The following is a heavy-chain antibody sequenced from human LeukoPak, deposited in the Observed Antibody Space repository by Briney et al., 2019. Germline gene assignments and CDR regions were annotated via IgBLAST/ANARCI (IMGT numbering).Heavy chain of an antibody. CDR1: GFNFSNHA. CDR3: VKSQNTGNYYFDN. J-gene: IGHJ4*02. CDR2: ITTTGANT. V-gene: IGHV3-23*01. Sequence: GGSLRLSCAASGFNFSNHAMSWVRQAPGKGLERVSGITTTGANTYYADSVKGRFTISRDNSKNTLSLLMSDLRAEDTAMYYCVKSQNTGNYYFDNWGQGTLVTVSS. D-gene: IGHD2-8*02.